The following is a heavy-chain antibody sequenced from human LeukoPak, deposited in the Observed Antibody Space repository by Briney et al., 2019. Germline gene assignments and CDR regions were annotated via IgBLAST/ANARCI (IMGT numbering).Heavy chain of an antibody. V-gene: IGHV1-69*04. CDR3: VRGPPYYDFWSGYYVPSGLDGMDV. CDR1: GGTFSSYA. J-gene: IGHJ6*02. D-gene: IGHD3-3*01. Sequence: SVKVSCKASGGTFSSYAISWVRQAPGQGLEWMGRIIPILGIANYAQKFQGRVTITADKSTSTAYMELSSLRSEDTAVYYCVRGPPYYDFWSGYYVPSGLDGMDVWGQGTTVTVSS. CDR2: IIPILGIA.